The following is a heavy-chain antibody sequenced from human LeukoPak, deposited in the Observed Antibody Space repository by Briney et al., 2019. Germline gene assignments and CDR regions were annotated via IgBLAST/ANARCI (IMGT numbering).Heavy chain of an antibody. V-gene: IGHV3-21*01. CDR2: ITSGSSYI. J-gene: IGHJ6*03. CDR3: ARDPYSGNYGAYYYYYMDV. CDR1: GFSFSNYW. D-gene: IGHD1-26*01. Sequence: GGSLRLSCAASGFSFSNYWMTWVRQAPGQRLEWVSSITSGSSYIYYADSVKGRFTISRDNAKSSLYLQMDSLRAEDTAVYYCARDPYSGNYGAYYYYYMDVWGKGTTVTISS.